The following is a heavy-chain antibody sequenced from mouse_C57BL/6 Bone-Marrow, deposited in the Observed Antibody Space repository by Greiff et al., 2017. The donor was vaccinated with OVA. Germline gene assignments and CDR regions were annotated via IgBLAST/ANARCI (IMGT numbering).Heavy chain of an antibody. CDR1: GFTFSDYG. D-gene: IGHD1-1*01. Sequence: DVKLVESGGGLVKPGGSLKLSCAASGFTFSDYGMHWVRQAPEKGLEWVAYISSGSSTIYYADTVKGRFTISRDNAKNTLFLQMTSLRSEDTAMYYFARTHSTTVVASFDYWGQGTTLTVSS. CDR2: ISSGSSTI. V-gene: IGHV5-17*01. J-gene: IGHJ2*01. CDR3: ARTHSTTVVASFDY.